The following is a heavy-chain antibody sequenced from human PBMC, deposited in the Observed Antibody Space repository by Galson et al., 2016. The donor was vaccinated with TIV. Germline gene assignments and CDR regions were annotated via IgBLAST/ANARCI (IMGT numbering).Heavy chain of an antibody. J-gene: IGHJ6*02. CDR3: SRGNWNYGMGGAMDV. Sequence: CAISGDSVSVNTAAWNWVRQSPSRGLEWLGRTYYTSKWNTDYAVSVKGRIIIRPDTSMNQVSLQLSSVIPDDTAVYYCSRGNWNYGMGGAMDVWGRGTTVTVSS. CDR1: GDSVSVNTAA. V-gene: IGHV6-1*01. CDR2: TYYTSKWNT. D-gene: IGHD1-7*01.